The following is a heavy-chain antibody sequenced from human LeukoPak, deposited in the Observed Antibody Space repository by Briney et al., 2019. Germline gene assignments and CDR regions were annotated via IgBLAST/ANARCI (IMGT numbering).Heavy chain of an antibody. D-gene: IGHD2-15*01. J-gene: IGHJ4*02. Sequence: PGGSLRLSCAASGFTFSSYEMNWVRQAPGKGLEWVLYISSSGSSIHYADSVKGRFTISRDNAKNSLYLQMNSLRAEDTAVYHCARQISRYCSGGSCYSGWEFYFDYWGQGTLVTVSS. CDR3: ARQISRYCSGGSCYSGWEFYFDY. CDR2: ISSSGSSI. CDR1: GFTFSSYE. V-gene: IGHV3-48*03.